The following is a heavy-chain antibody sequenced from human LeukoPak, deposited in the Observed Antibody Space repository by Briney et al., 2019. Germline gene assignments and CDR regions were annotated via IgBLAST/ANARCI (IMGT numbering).Heavy chain of an antibody. J-gene: IGHJ5*02. CDR2: ISSSSSYI. V-gene: IGHV3-21*01. D-gene: IGHD2-2*02. Sequence: GGSLRLSCAASGFTFSSYSMNWVRQAPGKGLEWVSPISSSSSYIYYADSVKGRFTISRDNAKNSLYLQMNSLRAEDTAVYYCARDYVVPAAIGNLNWFDPWGQGTLVTVSS. CDR3: ARDYVVPAAIGNLNWFDP. CDR1: GFTFSSYS.